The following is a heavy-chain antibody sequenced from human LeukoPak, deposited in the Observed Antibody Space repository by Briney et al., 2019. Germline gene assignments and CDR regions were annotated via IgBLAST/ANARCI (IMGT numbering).Heavy chain of an antibody. V-gene: IGHV1-46*01. CDR2: IYPRDGST. J-gene: IGHJ4*02. CDR1: GYTFTSNY. Sequence: GASVEVSCKASGYTFTSNYIHWVRQAPGQGLEWMGMIYPRDGSTSYAQKFQGRVTVIRDTSTSTVHMELSGLRSEDTAVYYCARDQEGFDYWGQGTLVTVSS. CDR3: ARDQEGFDY.